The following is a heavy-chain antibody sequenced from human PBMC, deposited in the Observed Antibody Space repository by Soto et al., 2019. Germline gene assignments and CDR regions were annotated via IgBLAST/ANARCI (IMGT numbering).Heavy chain of an antibody. D-gene: IGHD2-21*02. J-gene: IGHJ6*02. CDR3: ASPYCGGDCYSSYYYYGMDV. CDR2: INHSGST. CDR1: GGSFSGYY. Sequence: PSETLSLTCAVYGGSFSGYYWSWIRQPPWKGLEWIGEINHSGSTYYNPSLKSRVTISVDTSKNQFSLKLSSVTAADTAVYYCASPYCGGDCYSSYYYYGMDVWGQGTTVTVSS. V-gene: IGHV4-34*01.